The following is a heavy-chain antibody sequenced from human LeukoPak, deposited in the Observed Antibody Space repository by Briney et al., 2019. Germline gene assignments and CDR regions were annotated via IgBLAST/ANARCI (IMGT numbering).Heavy chain of an antibody. V-gene: IGHV4-39*01. CDR1: GGSISSSNYY. J-gene: IGHJ4*02. Sequence: SETLSLTCTVSGGSISSSNYYWGWIRQPPGKGLEWIGTIYYSGSTYYNPSLKSRVTISLDTSKNRFSLKLNSVTATDTAVYYCARYYYDSSGYSQLDYWGQGTLVTVSS. D-gene: IGHD3-22*01. CDR2: IYYSGST. CDR3: ARYYYDSSGYSQLDY.